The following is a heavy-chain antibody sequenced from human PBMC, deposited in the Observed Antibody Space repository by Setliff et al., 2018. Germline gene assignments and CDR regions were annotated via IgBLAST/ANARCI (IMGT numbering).Heavy chain of an antibody. V-gene: IGHV1-69*05. D-gene: IGHD3-22*01. J-gene: IGHJ4*02. CDR3: VRGPGPSVVVAIPFDH. Sequence: SVKVSCKASGGTFSNYGVSWVRQAPGQGLEWMGGTIPLFGTTDYAQKFHGRVTIITDESTSTAYMELTSLRYDDTAVYYCVRGPGPSVVVAIPFDHWGQGSLVTVSS. CDR2: TIPLFGTT. CDR1: GGTFSNYG.